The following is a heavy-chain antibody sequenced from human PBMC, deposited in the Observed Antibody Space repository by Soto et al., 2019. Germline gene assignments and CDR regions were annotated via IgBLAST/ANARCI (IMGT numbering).Heavy chain of an antibody. J-gene: IGHJ3*02. CDR1: GGTFSSYA. CDR2: IIPIFGTA. D-gene: IGHD3-22*01. CDR3: ARSRYYDSSGYSIVWAFDI. Sequence: VASVKVSCKASGGTFSSYAISWVRQAPVQGLEWMGGIIPIFGTANYAQKFQGRVTITADESTSTAYMELSSLRSEDTAVYYCARSRYYDSSGYSIVWAFDIWGQGTMVTVSS. V-gene: IGHV1-69*13.